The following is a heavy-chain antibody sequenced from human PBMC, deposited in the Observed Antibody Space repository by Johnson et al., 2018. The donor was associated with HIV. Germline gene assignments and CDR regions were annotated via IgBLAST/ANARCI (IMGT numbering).Heavy chain of an antibody. V-gene: IGHV3-64*01. Sequence: VQLVESGGVVVQPGGSLRLSCAASGFTFDDYTMHWVRQAPGKGLEYVSAISSNGGSPYYANSVKGRFTISRDNSKNTLYLQMGSLRAEDMAVYYCARDEPTDDAFDIWGQGTMVTVSS. CDR2: ISSNGGSP. CDR3: ARDEPTDDAFDI. J-gene: IGHJ3*02. CDR1: GFTFDDYT.